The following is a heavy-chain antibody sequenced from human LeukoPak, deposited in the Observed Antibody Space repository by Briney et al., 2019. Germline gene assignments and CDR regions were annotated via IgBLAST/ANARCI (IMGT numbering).Heavy chain of an antibody. V-gene: IGHV4-31*03. J-gene: IGHJ4*02. Sequence: SQTLSLTCTVSGGSISSGGYYWSWIRQHPGKGLEWIGYIYYSGSTNYNPSLKSRVTISVDTSKNQFSLKLSSVTAADTAVYYCARHLYFDWFNDYWGQGTLVTVSS. CDR3: ARHLYFDWFNDY. CDR1: GGSISSGGYY. D-gene: IGHD3-9*01. CDR2: IYYSGST.